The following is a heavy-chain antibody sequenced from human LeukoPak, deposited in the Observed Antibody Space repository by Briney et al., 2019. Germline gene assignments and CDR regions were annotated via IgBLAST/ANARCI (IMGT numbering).Heavy chain of an antibody. CDR3: AKGRPNGQQLAAY. CDR2: ITGSSGAI. Sequence: GGSLRLSCAASGLTFSTYVMTWVRQAPGKGVEWVSIITGSSGAIHYAGSVKGRFTISRDNSKNTLYLQMNSLRPEDTAIYYCAKGRPNGQQLAAYWGQGTLVTVSS. J-gene: IGHJ4*02. CDR1: GLTFSTYV. D-gene: IGHD6-13*01. V-gene: IGHV3-23*01.